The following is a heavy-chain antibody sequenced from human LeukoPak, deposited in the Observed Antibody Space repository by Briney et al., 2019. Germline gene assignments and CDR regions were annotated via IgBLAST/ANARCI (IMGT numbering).Heavy chain of an antibody. CDR1: VYTFTSYG. J-gene: IGHJ5*02. V-gene: IGHV1-18*01. CDR3: AREPDYANWFDP. CDR2: ISAYNGNT. D-gene: IGHD4-17*01. Sequence: ASVNVSFKASVYTFTSYGISGVRQAPGQGVDGMGLISAYNGNTNYAQKLQGRVTMNEDTSTSTAYIELRSLRSDETAVYYCAREPDYANWFDPWGQRTLVTVSS.